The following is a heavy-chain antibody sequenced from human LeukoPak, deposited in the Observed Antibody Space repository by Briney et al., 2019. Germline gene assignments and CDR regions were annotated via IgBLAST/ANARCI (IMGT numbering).Heavy chain of an antibody. CDR1: GGTFSSYA. V-gene: IGHV1-69*13. D-gene: IGHD1-26*01. Sequence: SVKVSCKASGGTFSSYAISWVRQAPGQGLEWMGGIIHVFGTANYAQKFQGRVTITADESTSTAYMELSSLRSEDTAVYYCAREGAGSYLNYYYGMDVWGQGTTVTVSS. J-gene: IGHJ6*02. CDR2: IIHVFGTA. CDR3: AREGAGSYLNYYYGMDV.